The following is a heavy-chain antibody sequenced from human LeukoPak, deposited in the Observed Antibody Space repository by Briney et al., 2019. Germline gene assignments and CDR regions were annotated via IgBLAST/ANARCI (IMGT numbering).Heavy chain of an antibody. V-gene: IGHV3-30*02. D-gene: IGHD3-22*01. Sequence: GGSLRLSCAASGFTFSSYGMHWVRQAPGKGLEWVAFIRYDGSTKYYADSVKGRFTISRDNSKNTLYLQMNSLRAEDTAVYYCARVGGDDSSRGGYFDYWGQGTLVTVSS. CDR2: IRYDGSTK. J-gene: IGHJ4*02. CDR3: ARVGGDDSSRGGYFDY. CDR1: GFTFSSYG.